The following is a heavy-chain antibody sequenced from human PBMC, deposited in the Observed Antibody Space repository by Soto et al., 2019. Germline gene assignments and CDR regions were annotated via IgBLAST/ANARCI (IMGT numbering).Heavy chain of an antibody. CDR3: AHTVPPRVADY. CDR1: GFSLSTSGVG. CDR2: IYWDDDK. J-gene: IGHJ4*02. V-gene: IGHV2-5*02. Sequence: QITLKESGPTLVKPTQTLTLTCTFSGFSLSTSGVGVGWIRQPPGKALEWLALIYWDDDKRYSPSLKSRLTXAXXTPKNQVVLTMTNMDPVDTATYYCAHTVPPRVADYWGQGTLVTVSS.